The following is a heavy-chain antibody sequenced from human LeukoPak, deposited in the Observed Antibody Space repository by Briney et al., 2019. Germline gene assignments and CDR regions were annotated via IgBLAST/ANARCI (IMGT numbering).Heavy chain of an antibody. V-gene: IGHV3-23*01. CDR1: GFTFSSYA. J-gene: IGHJ5*02. D-gene: IGHD6-13*01. Sequence: TGGSLRLSCAASGFTFSSYAMSWVRQAPGKGLEWVSAISGSGGSTYYADSVKGRFTISRDNSKNTLYLQMNSLRAEDTAVYYCAKDLEGPFNSGYSSSWYPGWFDPWGQGTLVTVSS. CDR3: AKDLEGPFNSGYSSSWYPGWFDP. CDR2: ISGSGGST.